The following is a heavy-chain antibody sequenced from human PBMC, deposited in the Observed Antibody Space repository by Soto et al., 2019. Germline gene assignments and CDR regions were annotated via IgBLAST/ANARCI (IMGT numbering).Heavy chain of an antibody. Sequence: GESLKISGKGAGHSFTIYWIGWVRQMPWKGLEWMGIIYPGDSDTRYSPSFQGQVTISADKSISTAYLQWSSLKASDTAMYYCARHPSTVTTYYYYYGMDVWGQGTTVTVSS. CDR3: ARHPSTVTTYYYYYGMDV. CDR1: GHSFTIYW. CDR2: IYPGDSDT. V-gene: IGHV5-51*01. D-gene: IGHD4-17*01. J-gene: IGHJ6*02.